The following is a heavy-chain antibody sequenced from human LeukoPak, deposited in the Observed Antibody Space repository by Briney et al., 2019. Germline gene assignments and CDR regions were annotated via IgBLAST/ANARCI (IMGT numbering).Heavy chain of an antibody. J-gene: IGHJ4*02. CDR1: GYTFNGYY. Sequence: ASVKISCKASGYTFNGYYMHWVRQARGQGLEWMGWINPNSGGTNYAQKFQGRVTMTRDTSISTAYMELSRLRSDDTAVYYCARDVVKEYYYDSSGYCFDYWCQGTLVTVSS. CDR2: INPNSGGT. D-gene: IGHD3-22*01. CDR3: ARDVVKEYYYDSSGYCFDY. V-gene: IGHV1-2*02.